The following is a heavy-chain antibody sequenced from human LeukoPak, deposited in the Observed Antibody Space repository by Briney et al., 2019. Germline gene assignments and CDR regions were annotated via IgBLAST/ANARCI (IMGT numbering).Heavy chain of an antibody. CDR1: GFTFSNYG. CDR2: ISGSGGST. V-gene: IGHV3-23*01. J-gene: IGHJ4*02. Sequence: GGSLRLSCAASGFTFSNYGMSWVRQAPGKGLEWVSAISGSGGSTYYADSVKGRFTISRDNSKNTLYLQMNSLRAEDTAVYYCAKALYYYGSGSYYFVYWGQGTLVTISS. CDR3: AKALYYYGSGSYYFVY. D-gene: IGHD3-10*01.